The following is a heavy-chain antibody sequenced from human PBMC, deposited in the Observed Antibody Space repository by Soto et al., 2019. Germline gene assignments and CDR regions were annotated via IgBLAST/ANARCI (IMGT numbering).Heavy chain of an antibody. J-gene: IGHJ5*02. CDR1: GGPISSGGYS. V-gene: IGHV4-30-2*01. Sequence: QLQLQESGSGLVKPSQTLSLTGAVSGGPISSGGYSWSWIRQPPGKGLEWIGYTYHSGRTYYNPSLKSRVTISVDRSKNQFSLKLSSVTAADTAVYYCARVPGPWGQGTLVTVSS. CDR3: ARVPGP. CDR2: TYHSGRT.